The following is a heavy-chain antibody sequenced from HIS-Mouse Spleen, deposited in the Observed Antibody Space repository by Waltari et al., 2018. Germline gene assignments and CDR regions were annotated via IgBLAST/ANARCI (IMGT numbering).Heavy chain of an antibody. Sequence: QLQLQESGPGLVKPSETLSLTCTVSGGSISSSSYYWGWIRQPPGKGLEWIGSIYYSGSPYYNPSLKSRVTISVDTSKNQFSLKLSSVTAADTAVYYCARDVAAAGSEYFQHWGQGTLVTVSS. D-gene: IGHD6-13*01. J-gene: IGHJ1*01. CDR3: ARDVAAAGSEYFQH. CDR1: GGSISSSSYY. CDR2: IYYSGSP. V-gene: IGHV4-39*07.